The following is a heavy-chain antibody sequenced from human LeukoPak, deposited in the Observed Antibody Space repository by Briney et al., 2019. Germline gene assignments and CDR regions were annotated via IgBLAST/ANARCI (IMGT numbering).Heavy chain of an antibody. D-gene: IGHD5-18*01. CDR2: ISWNRGSI. Sequence: GRSLTLSCPASGFTFDDYSRHWVRQAPGKGLEWVAGISWNRGSIGYADSVKGRFTIYRDNAKNSLYLQMNSLRAEDTALYYCAKEGGYSYGRLQPGNYFDYWGQGTLVTVSS. CDR3: AKEGGYSYGRLQPGNYFDY. J-gene: IGHJ4*02. V-gene: IGHV3-9*01. CDR1: GFTFDDYS.